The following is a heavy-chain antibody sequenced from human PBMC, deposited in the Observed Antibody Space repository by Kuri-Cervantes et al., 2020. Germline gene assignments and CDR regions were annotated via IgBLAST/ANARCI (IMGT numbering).Heavy chain of an antibody. CDR3: ARDYDSMEDNWFDP. CDR1: GGSVSSSSYY. V-gene: IGHV4-39*02. CDR2: AYYSGSA. J-gene: IGHJ5*02. D-gene: IGHD3-22*01. Sequence: SETLSLTCTVSGGSVSSSSYYWVWIRQPPGKGLEWIGSAYYSGSAYYNPSLKSRVTIFVDTSKYQFSLKLSSVTAADTAVYYCARDYDSMEDNWFDPWGQGTLVTVSS.